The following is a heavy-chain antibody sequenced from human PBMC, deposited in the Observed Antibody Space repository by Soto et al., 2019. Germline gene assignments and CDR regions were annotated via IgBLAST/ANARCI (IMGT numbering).Heavy chain of an antibody. Sequence: QVPLVQSGAEVKKPGGSVKVSCKASGYTFTSCGISWVRQAPGQGLEWMGWISSYNGNTNYAQKLQGRVTMTTDTSTSTAYMELGSLRSDDTAVYYCARPPRYNWKVDAFDIWGQGIMVTVSS. CDR3: ARPPRYNWKVDAFDI. CDR2: ISSYNGNT. J-gene: IGHJ3*02. D-gene: IGHD1-20*01. V-gene: IGHV1-18*01. CDR1: GYTFTSCG.